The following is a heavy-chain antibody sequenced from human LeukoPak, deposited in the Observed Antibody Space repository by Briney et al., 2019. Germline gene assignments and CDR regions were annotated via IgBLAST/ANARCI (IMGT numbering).Heavy chain of an antibody. CDR2: IYYSGST. D-gene: IGHD3-22*01. V-gene: IGHV4-39*01. CDR1: GGSISSSSYY. J-gene: IGHJ4*02. Sequence: SETLSLTCTVSGGSISSSSYYWGWIRQPPGKGLEWIGSIYYSGSTYYNPSLKSRVTISVDTSKNQFSLKLSSVTAADTAVHYCARLDMIVVVTFDYWGQGTLVTVSS. CDR3: ARLDMIVVVTFDY.